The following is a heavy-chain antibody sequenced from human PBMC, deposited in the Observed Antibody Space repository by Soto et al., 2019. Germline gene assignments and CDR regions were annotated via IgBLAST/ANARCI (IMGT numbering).Heavy chain of an antibody. V-gene: IGHV4-59*08. CDR1: GGSISSYY. D-gene: IGHD7-27*01. J-gene: IGHJ4*02. CDR3: ARRWGRTFDY. CDR2: IYYSGST. Sequence: QVQLQESGPGLVKPSETLSLTCTVSGGSISSYYWSWIRQPPGKGLEWIGYIYYSGSTNYNPSLKRRVTIAGDTSKNQFSRKLSSVPAADPAVYYCARRWGRTFDYWGQGTLVTVSS.